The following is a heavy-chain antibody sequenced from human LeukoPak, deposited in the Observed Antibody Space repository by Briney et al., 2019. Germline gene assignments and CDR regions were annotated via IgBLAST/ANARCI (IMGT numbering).Heavy chain of an antibody. Sequence: GGSLRLSCAASGFTFSSYAMSWVRQAPGKGLEWVSAISGSGGSTYYADSVKGRFTISRDNSKNTLYLQMNILRAEDTAVYYWAQGPSDTSMSNSDYWGQGTLVTVSS. CDR2: ISGSGGST. J-gene: IGHJ4*02. D-gene: IGHD5-18*01. CDR1: GFTFSSYA. CDR3: AQGPSDTSMSNSDY. V-gene: IGHV3-23*01.